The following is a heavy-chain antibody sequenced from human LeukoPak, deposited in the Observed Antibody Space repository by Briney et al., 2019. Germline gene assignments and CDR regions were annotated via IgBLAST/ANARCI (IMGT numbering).Heavy chain of an antibody. CDR1: GFTFNDYY. D-gene: IGHD3-22*01. CDR2: ISESASAT. J-gene: IGHJ4*02. Sequence: GGSLRLSCTASGFTFNDYYMTWVRQAPGKGLEWLSCISESASATYHADSVKGRFTISRDNAKNSLYLQMNSLRDEDTAVCYCARAWGYYDSSGYYNGLDYWGQGTLVTVSS. CDR3: ARAWGYYDSSGYYNGLDY. V-gene: IGHV3-11*04.